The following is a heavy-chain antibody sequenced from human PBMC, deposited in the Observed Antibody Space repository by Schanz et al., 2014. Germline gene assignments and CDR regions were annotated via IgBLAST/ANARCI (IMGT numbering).Heavy chain of an antibody. J-gene: IGHJ4*02. Sequence: EVQLVESGGGLVQPGESLRLSCAASGFSFSNYWMSWVRQAPGKGLEWVANIKQDGSEKYYVDSVKGRFTISRDNAKKSVYLRMNSRRGEDTAVYYGARDGDLDYWGQGTTVTVSS. CDR3: ARDGDLDY. CDR2: IKQDGSEK. CDR1: GFSFSNYW. V-gene: IGHV3-7*01.